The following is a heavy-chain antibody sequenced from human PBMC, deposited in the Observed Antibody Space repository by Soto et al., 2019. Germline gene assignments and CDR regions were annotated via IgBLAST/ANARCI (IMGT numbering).Heavy chain of an antibody. CDR3: ARFSIAEVGYSDY. Sequence: QVQLQESGPGLVKPSGTLSLTCTVSGDSITTPYWWSWVRQPPGRGLEWIGEIFHSGSTNYSPSLRNRVTISVDKSKNQFSLKLTSVTAADTAMYYCARFSIAEVGYSDYWGLGALVTVSP. J-gene: IGHJ4*03. CDR1: GDSITTPYW. V-gene: IGHV4-4*02. D-gene: IGHD6-13*01. CDR2: IFHSGST.